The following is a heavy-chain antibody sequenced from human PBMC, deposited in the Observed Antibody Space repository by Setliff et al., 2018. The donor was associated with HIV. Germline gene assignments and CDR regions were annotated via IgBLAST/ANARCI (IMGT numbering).Heavy chain of an antibody. J-gene: IGHJ4*02. Sequence: ASVKVSCKASGYTFTGYDMHWVRQAPGQGLEWMGWINPNSGGTNYAQKFQGRVTMTRDTSISTAYMELSRLRSDDTAVYYCARDLTGDLFFDYWGQGTLVTVSS. CDR1: GYTFTGYD. D-gene: IGHD3-9*01. CDR3: ARDLTGDLFFDY. V-gene: IGHV1-2*02. CDR2: INPNSGGT.